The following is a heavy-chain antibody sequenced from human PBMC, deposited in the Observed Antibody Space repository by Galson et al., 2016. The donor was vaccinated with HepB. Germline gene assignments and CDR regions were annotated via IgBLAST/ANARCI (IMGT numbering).Heavy chain of an antibody. V-gene: IGHV3-43*02. CDR3: GILYGGFDP. Sequence: SLRLSCAASGLPSNNYAMHWVRQAPGMGLECVSLISGDGRNTYYADSVKGRFSISRDNSKKSLYLEMNSLRTEDTAFYYCGILYGGFDPWGQGTLVTVSS. CDR2: ISGDGRNT. J-gene: IGHJ5*02. D-gene: IGHD2/OR15-2a*01. CDR1: GLPSNNYA.